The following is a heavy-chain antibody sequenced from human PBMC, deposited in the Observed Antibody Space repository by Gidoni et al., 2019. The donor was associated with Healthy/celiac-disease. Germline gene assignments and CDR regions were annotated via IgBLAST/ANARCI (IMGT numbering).Heavy chain of an antibody. V-gene: IGHV4-39*07. Sequence: QLQLQESGPGLVKPSETLSLTCTVSGGSISSSSYYWGWIRQIPGKGREWIGGIYYSGSTYYNPSLKSRVTISVDTSKNQFSLKLSSVTAADTAVYYCASRPLVRGVVDPNAFDIWGQGTMVTVSS. J-gene: IGHJ3*02. CDR1: GGSISSSSYY. CDR2: IYYSGST. CDR3: ASRPLVRGVVDPNAFDI. D-gene: IGHD3-10*01.